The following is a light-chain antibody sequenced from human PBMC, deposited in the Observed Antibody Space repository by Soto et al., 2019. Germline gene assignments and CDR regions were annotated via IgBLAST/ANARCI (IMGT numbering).Light chain of an antibody. V-gene: IGKV3-20*01. CDR2: GAS. CDR1: QSVSSSY. J-gene: IGKJ1*01. Sequence: EIVLTQSPGTLSLSPGERATLSCRASQSVSSSYLAWYQQKPGQAPRLLIYGASSRATGITDRFSGSGSGTDFTLTISGLDPEDFAVYYCQQYGRTFGQGTKVEIK. CDR3: QQYGRT.